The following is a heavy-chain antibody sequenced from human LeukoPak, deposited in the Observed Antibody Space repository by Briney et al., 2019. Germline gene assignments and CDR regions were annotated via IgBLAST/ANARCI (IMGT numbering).Heavy chain of an antibody. Sequence: SGGYLRLSCAASGFTFSSYSMNWVRQAPGKGLEWVSYISSSSSTIYYADSVKGRFTISRDNAKNSLYLHMNSLRAEDTAVYYCARVSRRYYYDSSGYLGYWGQGTLVTVSS. D-gene: IGHD3-22*01. CDR1: GFTFSSYS. CDR2: ISSSSSTI. J-gene: IGHJ4*02. V-gene: IGHV3-48*01. CDR3: ARVSRRYYYDSSGYLGY.